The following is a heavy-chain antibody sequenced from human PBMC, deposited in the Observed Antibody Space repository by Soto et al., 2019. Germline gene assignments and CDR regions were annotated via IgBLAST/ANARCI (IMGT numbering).Heavy chain of an antibody. CDR2: IYYSGST. J-gene: IGHJ4*02. CDR3: ARQRLYCSGGSCYSEEVDY. CDR1: GGSISSSSYY. Sequence: QLQPQESGPGLVKPSETLSLTCTVSGGSISSSSYYWGWIRQPPGKGLEWIGSIYYSGSTYYNPSLKSRVTISVDTSKNQFSLKLSSVTAADTAVYYCARQRLYCSGGSCYSEEVDYWGQGTLVTVSS. V-gene: IGHV4-39*01. D-gene: IGHD2-15*01.